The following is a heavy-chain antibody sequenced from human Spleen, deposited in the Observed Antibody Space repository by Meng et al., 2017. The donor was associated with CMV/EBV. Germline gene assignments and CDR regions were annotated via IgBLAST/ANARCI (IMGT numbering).Heavy chain of an antibody. CDR3: ARGILWELPLKFWFDP. CDR1: GGSFSGYY. V-gene: IGHV4-34*01. D-gene: IGHD1-26*01. J-gene: IGHJ5*02. CDR2: INHSGSS. Sequence: QVRPQQWGQGLVKPTETLSSPCVVYGGSFSGYYWCWIRQPPGKGLEWMGEINHSGSSNYNPSLKSRVTISVDTSKNQFSLKLSSVTGADTAVYYCARGILWELPLKFWFDPWGQGTLVTVSS.